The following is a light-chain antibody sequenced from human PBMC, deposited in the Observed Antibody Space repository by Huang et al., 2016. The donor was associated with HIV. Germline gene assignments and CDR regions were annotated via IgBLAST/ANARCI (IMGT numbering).Light chain of an antibody. V-gene: IGKV3-15*01. CDR3: QQYNTSPRT. CDR1: QSVFKN. J-gene: IGKJ1*01. CDR2: VSS. Sequence: ENLMTQSPSTLSVSPGESAILSCRASQSVFKNLAWYQQKPGQAPNLLIYVSSTRAAGIPARFSVSGSGTGFTLTISSLQSEDFAVYYCQQYNTSPRTFGQGTKVEV.